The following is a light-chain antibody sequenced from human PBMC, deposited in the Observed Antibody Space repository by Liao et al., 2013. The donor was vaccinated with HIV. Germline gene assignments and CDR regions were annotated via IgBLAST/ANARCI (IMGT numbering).Light chain of an antibody. J-gene: IGLJ2*01. V-gene: IGLV3-1*01. CDR3: QAWDTSTVV. CDR1: KLGEKY. CDR2: QDS. Sequence: SYELTQPPSVSVSPGQTASITCSGDKLGEKYACWYQQKPGQPPVLVIYQDSKRPSGILERFSGSNSGNTATLTISGTQAMDEADYYCQAWDTSTVVFGGGTKLTVL.